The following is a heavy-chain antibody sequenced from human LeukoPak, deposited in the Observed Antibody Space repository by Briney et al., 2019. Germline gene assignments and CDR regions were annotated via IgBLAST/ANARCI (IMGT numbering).Heavy chain of an antibody. V-gene: IGHV3-7*01. J-gene: IGHJ4*02. CDR1: GFTFSSYW. D-gene: IGHD2-2*01. CDR3: ARVPVLLVPAAVDY. Sequence: GGSLRLSCAASGFTFSSYWMTWVRRAPGKGLEWLANIKQDGSEKYYVDSVRGRFTISRDNTKNSLYLQMNSLRAEDTAVYYCARVPVLLVPAAVDYWGQGTLVTVSS. CDR2: IKQDGSEK.